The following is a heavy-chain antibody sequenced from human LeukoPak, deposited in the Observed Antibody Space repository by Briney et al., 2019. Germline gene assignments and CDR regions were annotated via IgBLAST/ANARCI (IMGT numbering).Heavy chain of an antibody. V-gene: IGHV5-10-1*01. J-gene: IGHJ4*02. CDR1: GYSFTSDW. D-gene: IGHD6-13*01. CDR3: ACATDIASAGTDY. Sequence: GESLRISCKGAGYSFTSDWITWVRQMPGKGLEWMGRIDPSDSYTTYSPSFQGHVTISADKSISTAYLQWNNLKASDTALYYCACATDIASAGTDYWGQGTLVTVSS. CDR2: IDPSDSYT.